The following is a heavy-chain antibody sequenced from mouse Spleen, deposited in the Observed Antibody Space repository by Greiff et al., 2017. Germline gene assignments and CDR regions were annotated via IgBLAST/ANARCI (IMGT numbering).Heavy chain of an antibody. CDR2: INPNNGGT. D-gene: IGHD2-3*01. CDR3: ARLSYDGP. V-gene: IGHV1-18*01. Sequence: EVQLQQSGPELVKPGASVKIPCKASGYTFTDYNMDWVKQSHGKSLEWIGDINPNNGGTIYNQKFKGKATLTVDKSSSTAYMELRSLTSEDTAVYYCARLSYDGPWGQGTTLTVSS. CDR1: GYTFTDYN. J-gene: IGHJ2*01.